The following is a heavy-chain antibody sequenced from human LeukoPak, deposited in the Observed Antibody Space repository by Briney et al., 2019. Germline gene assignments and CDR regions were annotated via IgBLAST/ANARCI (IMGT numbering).Heavy chain of an antibody. CDR3: AIISMVRGVATDS. Sequence: ASVKVSCKASGYTFTGYYMHWVRQAPGQGLEWMGWINPNSGGTNYAQKFQGRVTMTRDTSISTAYMELSRLRSDDTAVYYCAIISMVRGVATDSWGQGTLVTVSS. CDR2: INPNSGGT. J-gene: IGHJ4*02. CDR1: GYTFTGYY. D-gene: IGHD3-10*01. V-gene: IGHV1-2*02.